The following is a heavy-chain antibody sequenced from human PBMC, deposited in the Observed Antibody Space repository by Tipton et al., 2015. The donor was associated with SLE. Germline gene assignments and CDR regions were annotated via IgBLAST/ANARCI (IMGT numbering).Heavy chain of an antibody. J-gene: IGHJ4*02. CDR2: IYSGGST. CDR3: ANGQPLAILTY. V-gene: IGHV3-23*03. CDR1: GFTFGTSA. Sequence: SLRLSCVASGFTFGTSAMHWVRQAPGKGLEWVSGIYSGGSTYYADSVKGRFTISRDDFKSTLLLQMDSLRAEDTAVYYCANGQPLAILTYWGQGTLVTVSS. D-gene: IGHD3-9*01.